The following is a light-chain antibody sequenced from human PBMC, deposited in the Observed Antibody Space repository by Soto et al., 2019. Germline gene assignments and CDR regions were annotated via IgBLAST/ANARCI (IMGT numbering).Light chain of an antibody. CDR2: AAY. CDR1: QTISTY. Sequence: DIQMTQSPFSLSASVGDRVTISCRASQTISTYLNWYQQKPGKAPKLLIYAAYSLQSGVPSRFSGRASGTDFTLTISSLQPDDSATYYCQQCYSTPLATFGGGTKVDIK. CDR3: QQCYSTPLAT. J-gene: IGKJ4*01. V-gene: IGKV1-39*01.